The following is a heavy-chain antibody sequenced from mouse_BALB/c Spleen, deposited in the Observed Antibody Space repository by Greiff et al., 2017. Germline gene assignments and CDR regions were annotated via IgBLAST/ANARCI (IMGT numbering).Heavy chain of an antibody. CDR1: GYTFSSYW. V-gene: IGHV1-9*01. CDR3: ARPGGNYENYYAMDY. J-gene: IGHJ4*01. CDR2: ILPGSGST. D-gene: IGHD2-1*01. Sequence: VQLQQSGAELMKPGASVKISCKATGYTFSSYWIEWVKQRPGHGLEWIGEILPGSGSTNYNEKFKGKATFTADTSSNTAYMQLSSLTSEDSAVYYCARPGGNYENYYAMDYWGQGTSVTVSS.